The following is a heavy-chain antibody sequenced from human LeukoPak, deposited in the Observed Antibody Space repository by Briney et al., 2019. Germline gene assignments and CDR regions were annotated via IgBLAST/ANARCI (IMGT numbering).Heavy chain of an antibody. D-gene: IGHD1-26*01. Sequence: SETLSLTCAVYGGSFSGYYWSWIRQPPGKGLEWIGEINHSGSTNYNPSLKSRVTISVDTSKNQFSLKLSSVTAADTAAYYCARDNGGSHFDYWGQGTLVTVSS. CDR3: ARDNGGSHFDY. J-gene: IGHJ4*02. CDR2: INHSGST. V-gene: IGHV4-34*01. CDR1: GGSFSGYY.